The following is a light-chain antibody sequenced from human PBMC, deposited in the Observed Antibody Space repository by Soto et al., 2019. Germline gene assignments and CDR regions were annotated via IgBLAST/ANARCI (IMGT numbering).Light chain of an antibody. CDR3: QVWDSGIAHVV. Sequence: SYELTQPPSVSVAPGKTASISCGGNDIGSKGVHWYQQKPGQAPVLVIYSDTDLPPVITERFSGSNSANLATLTISRVEAGDEADYYCQVWDSGIAHVVFGGGTKVTVL. V-gene: IGLV3-21*01. J-gene: IGLJ2*01. CDR2: SDT. CDR1: DIGSKG.